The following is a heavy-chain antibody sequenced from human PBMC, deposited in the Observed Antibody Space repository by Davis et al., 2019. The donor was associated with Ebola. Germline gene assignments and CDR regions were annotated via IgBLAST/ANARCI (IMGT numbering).Heavy chain of an antibody. Sequence: GESLKISCKVSGYSFTTYWIGWVRQMPGKGLEWMWTVYPGDSDTRYSPSFQGHVTISAEKSSNTAYLQWSSLKASDTATYYCAKLGRSSDYYGRHFDWWGQGTRVTVSS. CDR3: AKLGRSSDYYGRHFDW. CDR1: GYSFTTYW. J-gene: IGHJ4*02. D-gene: IGHD2-21*02. CDR2: VYPGDSDT. V-gene: IGHV5-51*01.